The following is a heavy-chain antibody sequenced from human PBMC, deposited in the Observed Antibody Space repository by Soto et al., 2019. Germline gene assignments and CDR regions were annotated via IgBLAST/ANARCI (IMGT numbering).Heavy chain of an antibody. V-gene: IGHV3-74*01. CDR1: GFTFSRYW. Sequence: EVQLVESGGALVQPGGFLRLSCATSGFTFSRYWMHWVRQVPGKGLVWVSRINSDGSSISYSDSVKGRFTIFRDNAKNTLYLQMNSLRVEDTAVYYCARLPVDTITSLDYWGQGTLVTVSS. CDR2: INSDGSSI. CDR3: ARLPVDTITSLDY. J-gene: IGHJ4*02. D-gene: IGHD3-3*01.